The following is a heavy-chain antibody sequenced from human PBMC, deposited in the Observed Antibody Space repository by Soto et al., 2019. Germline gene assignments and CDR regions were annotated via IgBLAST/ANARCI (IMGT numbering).Heavy chain of an antibody. Sequence: GGSLRLSCAASGFTIGGAWMSWVRQAPGKGLEWVAKIRQDGNEMYYVDAVRGRFTISRDNAKNSLYLQMNSLRVGDTALYYCARDGYSYALDVWGQGTTVTVSS. CDR3: ARDGYSYALDV. J-gene: IGHJ6*02. CDR2: IRQDGNEM. CDR1: GFTIGGAW. V-gene: IGHV3-7*01.